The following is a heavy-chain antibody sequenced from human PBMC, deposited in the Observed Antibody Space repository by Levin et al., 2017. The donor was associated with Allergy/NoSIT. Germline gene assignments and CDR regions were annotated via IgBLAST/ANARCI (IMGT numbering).Heavy chain of an antibody. CDR3: ARIYDSSGYYLSAFDI. CDR1: GFSLSTSGMC. CDR2: IDWDDDK. J-gene: IGHJ3*02. D-gene: IGHD3-22*01. V-gene: IGHV2-70*01. Sequence: SGPTLVKPTQTLTLTCTFSGFSLSTSGMCVSWIRQPPGKALEWLALIDWDDDKYYSTSLKTRLTISKDTSKNQVVLTMTNMDPVDTATYYCARIYDSSGYYLSAFDIWGQGTMVTVSS.